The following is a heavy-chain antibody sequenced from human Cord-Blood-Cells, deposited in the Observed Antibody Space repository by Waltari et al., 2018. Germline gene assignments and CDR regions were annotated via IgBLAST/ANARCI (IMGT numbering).Heavy chain of an antibody. Sequence: EVQLVETGGGLIQPGGSLILSCAASGFPVSSNYMSWVRQAPGKGLEWVSVIYSGGSTYYADAVKGRFTISRDNSKNTLYLQMNSLRAEDTAVYYCAREGSSSWFDYWGQGTLVTVSS. D-gene: IGHD6-13*01. CDR2: IYSGGST. J-gene: IGHJ4*02. CDR1: GFPVSSNY. CDR3: AREGSSSWFDY. V-gene: IGHV3-53*02.